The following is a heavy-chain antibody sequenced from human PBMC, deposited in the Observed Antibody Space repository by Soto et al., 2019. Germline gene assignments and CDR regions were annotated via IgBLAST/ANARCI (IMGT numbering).Heavy chain of an antibody. V-gene: IGHV3-33*01. CDR2: IVSDGSAK. CDR1: GFPFSTYG. Sequence: GGSLRLSCAVSGFPFSTYGFHWVRQPPGKGLEWVAVIVSDGSAKYHADSVEGRFTISRDNSKDTLYLQMNSLRAEDTAVYYCARDDAFGNENGFDIWGQGTMVTVSS. D-gene: IGHD1-1*01. J-gene: IGHJ3*02. CDR3: ARDDAFGNENGFDI.